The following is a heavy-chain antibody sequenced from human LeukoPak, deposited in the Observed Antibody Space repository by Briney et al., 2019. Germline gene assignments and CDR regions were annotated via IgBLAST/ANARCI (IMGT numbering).Heavy chain of an antibody. V-gene: IGHV3-23*01. D-gene: IGHD3-22*01. CDR3: AKDRLPLSSAYYYVPFDY. CDR2: ISASGGYT. J-gene: IGHJ4*02. CDR1: GFTFSSYA. Sequence: GGSLRLSCAASGFTFSSYAMNWVRQAPGKGLEWVSGISASGGYTYYADSVKGRCTISRDNSKNTLYLQMNSLRVEDTAVYYCAKDRLPLSSAYYYVPFDYWGQGTLVTVSS.